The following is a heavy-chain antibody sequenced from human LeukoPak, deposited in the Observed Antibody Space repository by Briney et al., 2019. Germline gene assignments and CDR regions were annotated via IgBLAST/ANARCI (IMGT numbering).Heavy chain of an antibody. V-gene: IGHV3-48*01. CDR1: GFTFSSYS. CDR2: ISSSSSTI. J-gene: IGHJ4*02. CDR3: ARDPGGILTGYYSFDY. Sequence: GGSLRLSCAASGFTFSSYSMNWVRQAPGKGLEWVSYISSSSSTIYYADSVKGRFTISRDNAKNSLYLQMNSLRAEDTAVYYCARDPGGILTGYYSFDYWGQGTLVTVSS. D-gene: IGHD3-9*01.